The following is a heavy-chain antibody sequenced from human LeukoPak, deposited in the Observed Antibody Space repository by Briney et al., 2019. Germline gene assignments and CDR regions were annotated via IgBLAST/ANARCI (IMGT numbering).Heavy chain of an antibody. J-gene: IGHJ4*02. CDR3: ARDRAVGNYFDY. D-gene: IGHD6-13*01. Sequence: GGSLRLSCAASGFTFSTYGMHWVRQAPGKGLEWVALIWYDGTYKYYVDSVKGRFTISRDNSKNTLYLQMNSLRAEDTAVYYCARDRAVGNYFDYWGQGTLVTVSS. CDR1: GFTFSTYG. CDR2: IWYDGTYK. V-gene: IGHV3-33*08.